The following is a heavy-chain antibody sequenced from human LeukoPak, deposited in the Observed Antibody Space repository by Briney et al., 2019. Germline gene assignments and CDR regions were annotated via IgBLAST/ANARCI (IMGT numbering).Heavy chain of an antibody. CDR1: GYSFSSGHY. Sequence: PSETLSLTCAVSGYSFSSGHYRGWIRQPPGKGLEWIGSIYHSGSTYYNPSLKSRVTISVDTSKNQFSLKLSSVTAADTAVYHCAIGPGYGSGWYLYWGQGTLVTVSS. J-gene: IGHJ4*02. D-gene: IGHD6-19*01. CDR3: AIGPGYGSGWYLY. CDR2: IYHSGST. V-gene: IGHV4-38-2*01.